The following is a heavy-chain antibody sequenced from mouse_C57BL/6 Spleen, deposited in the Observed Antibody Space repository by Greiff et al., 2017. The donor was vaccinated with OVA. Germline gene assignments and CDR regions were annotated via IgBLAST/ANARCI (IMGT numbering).Heavy chain of an antibody. J-gene: IGHJ2*01. CDR1: GYAFSSYW. V-gene: IGHV1-80*01. CDR2: IYPGDGDT. Sequence: QVQLQQSGAELVKPGASVKISCKASGYAFSSYWMNWVKPRPGKGLEWIGQIYPGDGDTNYNGKFKGKATLTADKSSSTAYMQLSSLTSEDSAVYFCARSGYDYDGRDFDYWGQGTTLTVSS. CDR3: ARSGYDYDGRDFDY. D-gene: IGHD2-4*01.